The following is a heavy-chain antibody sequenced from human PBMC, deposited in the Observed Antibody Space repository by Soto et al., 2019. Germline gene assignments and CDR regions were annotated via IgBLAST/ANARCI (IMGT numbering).Heavy chain of an antibody. D-gene: IGHD2-15*01. J-gene: IGHJ5*02. Sequence: SETLSLTCAVSSGSISSSNWWSWVRQPPGKGLEWIGEIYHSGSTNYNPSLKSRVTISVDKSKNQFSLKLSSVTAADTAVYYCARGPREVVVAAKWFDPWGQGTLVTVSS. V-gene: IGHV4-4*02. CDR2: IYHSGST. CDR3: ARGPREVVVAAKWFDP. CDR1: SGSISSSNW.